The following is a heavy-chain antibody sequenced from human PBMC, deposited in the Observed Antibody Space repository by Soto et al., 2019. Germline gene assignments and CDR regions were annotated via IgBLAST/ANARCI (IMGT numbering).Heavy chain of an antibody. Sequence: TGGSLRLSCAASGFAFSNYEMNWVRRAPGKGLEWVSYISLSGSTIYYADSVKGRFTISRDDAKNSLYLQMDSLRADDTAVYYCARESFSASPNFFDYWGQGTLVTVSS. D-gene: IGHD3-3*02. CDR2: ISLSGSTI. V-gene: IGHV3-48*03. J-gene: IGHJ4*02. CDR1: GFAFSNYE. CDR3: ARESFSASPNFFDY.